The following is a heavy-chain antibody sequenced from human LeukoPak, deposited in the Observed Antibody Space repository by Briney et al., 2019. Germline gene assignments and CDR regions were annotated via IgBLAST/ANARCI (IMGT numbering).Heavy chain of an antibody. CDR3: ARAVSPSGWFDP. V-gene: IGHV1-18*04. J-gene: IGHJ5*02. Sequence: GASVKVSCKASGYTFTGYYMHWVRQAPGQGLEWMGWISAYNGNTNYAQKLQGRVTMTTDTSTSTAYMELRSLRSDDTAVYYCARAVSPSGWFDPWGQGTLVTVSS. CDR2: ISAYNGNT. CDR1: GYTFTGYY. D-gene: IGHD4-23*01.